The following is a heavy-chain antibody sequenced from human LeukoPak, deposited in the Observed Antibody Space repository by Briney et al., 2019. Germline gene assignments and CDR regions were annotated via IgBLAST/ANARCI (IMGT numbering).Heavy chain of an antibody. CDR3: ASWLRLDAFDI. D-gene: IGHD3-9*01. J-gene: IGHJ3*02. V-gene: IGHV3-66*01. CDR1: GFTVSSNY. Sequence: PGGSLRLSCAASGFTVSSNYMSWVRQAPGKGLEWVSVIYSGGSTYYADSVKGRFTISRGNSKNTLYLQMNSLRAEDTAVYYCASWLRLDAFDIWGQGTMVTVSS. CDR2: IYSGGST.